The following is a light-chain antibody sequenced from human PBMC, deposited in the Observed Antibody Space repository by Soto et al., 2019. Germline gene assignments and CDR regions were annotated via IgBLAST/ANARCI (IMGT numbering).Light chain of an antibody. CDR1: SIDVGGYNY. J-gene: IGLJ1*01. CDR3: SSYAGSNNV. CDR2: EVS. Sequence: QSALTQPPSASGSPGQQVTISCTGTSIDVGGYNYVSWYQQHPGKAPKLMIYEVSKRPSGVPDRFSGSKSGNTASLTVSGLQAEDEADYYCSSYAGSNNVFGTGTKLTVL. V-gene: IGLV2-8*01.